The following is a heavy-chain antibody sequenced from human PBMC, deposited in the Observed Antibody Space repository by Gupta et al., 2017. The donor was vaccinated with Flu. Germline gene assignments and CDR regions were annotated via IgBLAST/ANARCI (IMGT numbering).Heavy chain of an antibody. CDR3: ARLVGGDY. V-gene: IGHV3-21*01. CDR2: ISTSSSYL. D-gene: IGHD3-10*01. J-gene: IGHJ4*02. Sequence: GLEWVSSISTSSSYLYYADSVKGRFTISRDNAKNSLFLQMNSLMAEDTAVYFCARLVGGDYWGQGTLVTVSS.